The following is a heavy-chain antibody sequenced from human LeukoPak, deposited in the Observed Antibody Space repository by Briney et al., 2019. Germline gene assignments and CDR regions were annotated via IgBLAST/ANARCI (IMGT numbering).Heavy chain of an antibody. CDR1: GGSISGGDYY. V-gene: IGHV4-30-4*01. J-gene: IGHJ4*02. Sequence: PSQTLSLTCTVSGGSISGGDYYWSWIRQPPGKGLEWIGYIYYSGSTYYNPSLKSRVTISVDTSKNQFPLKLSSVTAADTAVYYCARDRGSSSWYYFDYWGQGTLVTVSS. CDR3: ARDRGSSSWYYFDY. D-gene: IGHD6-13*01. CDR2: IYYSGST.